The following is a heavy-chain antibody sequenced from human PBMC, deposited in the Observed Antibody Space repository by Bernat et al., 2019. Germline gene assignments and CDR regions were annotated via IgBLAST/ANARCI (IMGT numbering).Heavy chain of an antibody. D-gene: IGHD3-10*01. CDR1: GGSISSYY. CDR2: IYYSGST. Sequence: QVQLQESGPGLVKPSETLSLTCTVSGGSISSYYWSWIRQPPGKGLEWIGYIYYSGSTNYNPSLKSRVTISVDTSKNQFSLKLSSVTAADTAVYYCAREFEPYYYGSGSYPWFDPWGQGTLVTVSS. J-gene: IGHJ5*02. CDR3: AREFEPYYYGSGSYPWFDP. V-gene: IGHV4-59*12.